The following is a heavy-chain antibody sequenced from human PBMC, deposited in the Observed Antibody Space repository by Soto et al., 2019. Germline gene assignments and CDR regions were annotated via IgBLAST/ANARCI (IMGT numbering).Heavy chain of an antibody. CDR2: ISGSGDNK. CDR1: GFSFDDYA. Sequence: EVQLLESGGGLVQPGGSLRLSCEASGFSFDDYAMTWVRQAAGKGLEWGSGISGSGDNKYYADSVKGRFTISRDNSKNTLYLQLNSLRAEDTALYYCAKGYYSGYDLAYFDYWGQGTLVTVSS. V-gene: IGHV3-23*01. D-gene: IGHD5-12*01. J-gene: IGHJ4*02. CDR3: AKGYYSGYDLAYFDY.